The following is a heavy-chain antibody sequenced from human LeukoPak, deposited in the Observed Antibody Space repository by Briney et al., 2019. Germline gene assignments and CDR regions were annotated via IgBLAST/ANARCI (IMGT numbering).Heavy chain of an antibody. CDR2: ITPIIDSA. CDR1: GGTFRSHI. D-gene: IGHD1-26*01. J-gene: IGHJ5*02. Sequence: SVKVSCKPFGGTFRSHIFSWVRQAPGQGLEWMGKITPIIDSAKYSQKFRDRLTITGDSSTGTAFMELSSLTPEDTALYYCTRVNLRGSQYNWFDPWGQGTLVIVSS. V-gene: IGHV1-69*08. CDR3: TRVNLRGSQYNWFDP.